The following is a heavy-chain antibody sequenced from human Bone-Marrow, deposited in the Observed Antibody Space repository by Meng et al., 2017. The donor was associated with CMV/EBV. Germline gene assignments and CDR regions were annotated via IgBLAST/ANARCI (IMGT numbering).Heavy chain of an antibody. CDR1: GYTLTELS. CDR2: FDPEDGET. V-gene: IGHV1-24*01. D-gene: IGHD2-2*01. J-gene: IGHJ6*02. CDR3: ATGERRGAAAFLPTTRLMDGMDV. Sequence: ASVKVSCKVSGYTLTELSMHWVRQAPGKGLEWMGGFDPEDGETIYAQKSQGRVTMTEDTSTDTAYMELSSLRSEDTAVYYCATGERRGAAAFLPTTRLMDGMDVWGQGTTVTVSS.